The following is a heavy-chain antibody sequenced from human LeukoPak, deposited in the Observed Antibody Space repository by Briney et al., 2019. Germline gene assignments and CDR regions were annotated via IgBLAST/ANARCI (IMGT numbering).Heavy chain of an antibody. CDR3: ARDFAPAWEGWNAFDI. CDR2: IYSGGST. J-gene: IGHJ3*02. D-gene: IGHD6-19*01. V-gene: IGHV3-66*01. Sequence: PGGSLRLSCAASGFTFDDYGMSWVRQAPGKGLEWVSVIYSGGSTYYADSVKGRFTISRDNSKNTLYLQMNSLRAEDTAVYYCARDFAPAWEGWNAFDIWGQGTMVTVSS. CDR1: GFTFDDYG.